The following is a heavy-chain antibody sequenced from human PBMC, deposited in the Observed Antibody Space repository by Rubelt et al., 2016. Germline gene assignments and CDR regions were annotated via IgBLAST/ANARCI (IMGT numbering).Heavy chain of an antibody. CDR2: IYHSGST. V-gene: IGHV4-4*02. CDR3: ARYTETRSWYFGL. Sequence: QVQLQESGPGLVKPSGTLSLTCAVSGDSVSSSNWWSWVRQPPGTGLEWIGEIYHSGSTNYNPSLKSRVTILADKSKNVFSLKLTSVTAADTAVYYCARYTETRSWYFGLWGRGTLVTVSS. D-gene: IGHD1-14*01. CDR1: GDSVSSSNW. J-gene: IGHJ2*01.